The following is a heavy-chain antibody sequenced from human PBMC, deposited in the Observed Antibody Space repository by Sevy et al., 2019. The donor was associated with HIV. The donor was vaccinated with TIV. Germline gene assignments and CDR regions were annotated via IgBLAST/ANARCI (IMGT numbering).Heavy chain of an antibody. J-gene: IGHJ6*02. V-gene: IGHV4-38-2*02. CDR2: IYHSGRT. Sequence: SETLSLTCTVSGFSISSGYYWGWIRQSPEKGLEWIGNIYHSGRTYYKPSLKSRVTISVDTSKNQFSLKLISVTAADTAVYYCARASGGDRLDYYGMDVWGQGTTVTVSS. CDR1: GFSISSGYY. CDR3: ARASGGDRLDYYGMDV. D-gene: IGHD2-21*02.